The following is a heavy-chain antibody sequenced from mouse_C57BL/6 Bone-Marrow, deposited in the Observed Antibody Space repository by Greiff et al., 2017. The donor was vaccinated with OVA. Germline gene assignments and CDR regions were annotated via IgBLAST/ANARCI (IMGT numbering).Heavy chain of an antibody. Sequence: QVQLQQSGAELVKPGASVKLSCKASGYTFTSYWMPWVKQRPGQGLEWIGMIHPNSGSTNYNEKLKRKATLTVDKSSSTDYMQLSSLTSEDSAVYYRARSPSTAVAWYYFDYWGQGTTLTVSS. V-gene: IGHV1-64*01. CDR3: ARSPSTAVAWYYFDY. J-gene: IGHJ2*01. CDR2: IHPNSGST. CDR1: GYTFTSYW. D-gene: IGHD1-1*01.